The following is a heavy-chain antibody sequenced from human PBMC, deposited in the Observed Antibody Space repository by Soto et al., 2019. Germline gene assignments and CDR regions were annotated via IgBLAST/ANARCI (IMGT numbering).Heavy chain of an antibody. CDR1: GFTFSDYY. Sequence: QVQLVESGGGLVKPGGSLRLSCAASGFTFSDYYMSWIRQAPGKGLEWVSYISNSGRTLYYADSMKGRLTISMDNAKHSLFLQMNSLRSEDTAVYYCARDLVAVSGGVYSSSSGGYFFDFWGQGTLVTVSS. J-gene: IGHJ4*02. CDR3: ARDLVAVSGGVYSSSSGGYFFDF. CDR2: ISNSGRTL. D-gene: IGHD6-6*01. V-gene: IGHV3-11*01.